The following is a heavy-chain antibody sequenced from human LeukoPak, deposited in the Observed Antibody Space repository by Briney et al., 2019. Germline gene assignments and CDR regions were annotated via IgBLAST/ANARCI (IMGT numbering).Heavy chain of an antibody. V-gene: IGHV1-2*02. CDR1: GYTFTGYY. CDR3: ARDKSHDYGDYDY. J-gene: IGHJ4*02. Sequence: ASVKVSCKASGYTFTGYYMHWVRQAPGQGLEWMGWINPNSGGTNYPQKFQGRVTMTRDTSISTAYMELSRLRSDDTAVYYCARDKSHDYGDYDYWGQGTLVTVSS. CDR2: INPNSGGT. D-gene: IGHD4-17*01.